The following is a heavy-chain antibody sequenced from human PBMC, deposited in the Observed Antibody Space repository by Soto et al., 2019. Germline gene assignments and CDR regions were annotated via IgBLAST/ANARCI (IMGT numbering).Heavy chain of an antibody. Sequence: QITLKESGPTLVKPTQTLTLTCTFSGFSLPSDRVGVGWIRQPPGKALEWLAVIYWDDTKTYRPSLKSRLSITQDTSKNQVALTMTDMDPVATATYYCAHAYGGRSLYWGQGTLVTVTS. CDR2: IYWDDTK. J-gene: IGHJ4*02. D-gene: IGHD1-26*01. V-gene: IGHV2-5*02. CDR1: GFSLPSDRVG. CDR3: AHAYGGRSLY.